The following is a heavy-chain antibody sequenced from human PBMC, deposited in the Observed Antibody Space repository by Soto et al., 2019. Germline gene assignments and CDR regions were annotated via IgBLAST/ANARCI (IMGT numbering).Heavy chain of an antibody. Sequence: SETLSLTCTVSGDSITRSNFYWGWIRQPPGKGLEWLGSIFYSGSTFYNPALKSRVTFSVDTSKNHFSLKLSSVTAADTAVYYCARHKTTMLTVVSAFDPWGQGTRVTVS. V-gene: IGHV4-39*02. CDR3: ARHKTTMLTVVSAFDP. J-gene: IGHJ5*02. CDR1: GDSITRSNFY. CDR2: IFYSGST. D-gene: IGHD3-22*01.